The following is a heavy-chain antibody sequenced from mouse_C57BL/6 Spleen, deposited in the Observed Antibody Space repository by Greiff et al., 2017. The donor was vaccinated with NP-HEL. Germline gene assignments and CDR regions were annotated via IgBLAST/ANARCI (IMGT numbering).Heavy chain of an antibody. J-gene: IGHJ2*01. CDR3: AREGYSNYGGFDY. CDR2: IHPNSGST. D-gene: IGHD2-5*01. Sequence: QVQLQQPGAELVKPGASVKLSCKASGYTFTSYWMHWVKQRPGQGLEWIGMIHPNSGSTNYNEKFKSKATLTVDKSSSTAYMQLSSLTSEDSAVYYCAREGYSNYGGFDYWGQGTTLTVSS. V-gene: IGHV1-64*01. CDR1: GYTFTSYW.